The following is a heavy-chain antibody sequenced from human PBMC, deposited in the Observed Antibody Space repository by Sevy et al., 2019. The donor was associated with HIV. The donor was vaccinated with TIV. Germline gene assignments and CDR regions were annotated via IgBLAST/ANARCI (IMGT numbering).Heavy chain of an antibody. CDR2: ISSSGSTI. Sequence: GGSLRLSCAASGFTFSSYEMNWVRQAPGKGLEWVSYISSSGSTIYYAESVKGRFTISRDNAKNSLYLQMNSLRAEDTAVYYCAGYCSGGSCGYFQHWGQGTLVTVSS. V-gene: IGHV3-48*03. J-gene: IGHJ1*01. CDR1: GFTFSSYE. CDR3: AGYCSGGSCGYFQH. D-gene: IGHD2-15*01.